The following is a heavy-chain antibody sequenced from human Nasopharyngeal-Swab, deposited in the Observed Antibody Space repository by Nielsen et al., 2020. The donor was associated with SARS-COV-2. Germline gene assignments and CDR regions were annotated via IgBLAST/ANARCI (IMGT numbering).Heavy chain of an antibody. Sequence: LRLSCAVYGGSFSDYYWSWIRQPPGKGLEWIGYIYYSGSTYYNPSLKSRVTISVDTSKNQFSLKLSSVTAADTAVYYCARGSTYYYDSTLSEIDYWGQGTLVTVSS. CDR1: GGSFSDYY. V-gene: IGHV4-30-4*01. CDR3: ARGSTYYYDSTLSEIDY. CDR2: IYYSGST. D-gene: IGHD3-22*01. J-gene: IGHJ4*02.